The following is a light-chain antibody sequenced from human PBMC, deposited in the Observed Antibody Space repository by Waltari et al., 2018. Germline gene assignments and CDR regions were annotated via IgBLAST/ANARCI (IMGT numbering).Light chain of an antibody. J-gene: IGKJ5*01. CDR1: QSVRSSY. CDR3: QQYGTLIT. Sequence: EIVLTQSPGTLSLSPGERATLSCRASQSVRSSYLAWYQQKPGQAPRLLIYGAASRATGIPDRFSGSGSGTDFTITISRLEPEDCAVYYCQQYGTLITFGQGTRLEIK. V-gene: IGKV3-20*01. CDR2: GAA.